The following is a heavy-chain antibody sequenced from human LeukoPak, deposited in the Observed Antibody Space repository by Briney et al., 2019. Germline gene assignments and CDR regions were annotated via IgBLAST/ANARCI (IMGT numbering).Heavy chain of an antibody. CDR1: VYTFTSYG. J-gene: IGHJ5*02. CDR3: ARDKYSSSRSNWFDP. D-gene: IGHD6-6*01. Sequence: GASVKVSCKASVYTFTSYGISWVRQAPGQGLEWMGWISAYNGNTNYAQKLQGRVTMTTDTSTSTAYMELRSLRSDDTAVYYCARDKYSSSRSNWFDPWGQGTLVTVSS. CDR2: ISAYNGNT. V-gene: IGHV1-18*01.